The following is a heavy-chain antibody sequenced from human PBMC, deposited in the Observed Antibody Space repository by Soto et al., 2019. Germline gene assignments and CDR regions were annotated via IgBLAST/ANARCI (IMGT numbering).Heavy chain of an antibody. V-gene: IGHV3-21*01. CDR3: PREYTAWPLAYGLGV. CDR1: VFTFSTYS. Sequence: LRLSCVGSVFTFSTYSINWVRQAPGKGLEWVSSISSRSDIYYADSVKGRFTISRDNAKNSVSQQMNRLRDEDTAVYYCPREYTAWPLAYGLGVWGQGTTVTVSS. CDR2: ISSRSDI. J-gene: IGHJ6*02. D-gene: IGHD2-2*02.